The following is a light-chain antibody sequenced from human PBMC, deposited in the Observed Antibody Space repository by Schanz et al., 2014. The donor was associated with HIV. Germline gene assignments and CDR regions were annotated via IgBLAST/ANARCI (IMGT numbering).Light chain of an antibody. CDR3: AAWDVTLNGHWL. Sequence: QSVLTQPPSASGTPGQRVTIPCSGSSFNIGRNIVNWYQQLPGMAPKLLIFSNYQRPSGVPDRFSGSKSGTSASLTISGLQSEDEADYYCAAWDVTLNGHWLFGGGTKLTVL. J-gene: IGLJ3*02. V-gene: IGLV1-44*01. CDR2: SNY. CDR1: SFNIGRNI.